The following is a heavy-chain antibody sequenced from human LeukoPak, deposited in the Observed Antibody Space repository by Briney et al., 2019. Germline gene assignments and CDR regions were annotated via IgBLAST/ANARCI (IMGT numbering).Heavy chain of an antibody. D-gene: IGHD6-19*01. J-gene: IGHJ4*02. CDR1: VYTFTSYG. Sequence: ASVTVSCMPSVYTFTSYGISWVRQAPGPGLGWIGWSSVYNGNTIYAQKLQGRVTMTTDTSTSTAYMELRSLQSDDTAVYYCARAVSSSGSAVTGGAHWGQGTLVTVSS. CDR2: SSVYNGNT. CDR3: ARAVSSSGSAVTGGAH. V-gene: IGHV1-18*01.